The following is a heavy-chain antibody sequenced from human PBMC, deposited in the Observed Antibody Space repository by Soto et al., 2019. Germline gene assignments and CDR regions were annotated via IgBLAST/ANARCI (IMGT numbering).Heavy chain of an antibody. J-gene: IGHJ4*02. Sequence: SETLSLTCTVSGGSVSSGSYYWSWIRQPPGKGLEWIGYIYYSGSTNYNPSLKSRVTISVDTSKNQFSLKLSSVTAADTAVYYCAVGYYDSSGYVGRYWGQGTLVTVSS. CDR3: AVGYYDSSGYVGRY. D-gene: IGHD3-22*01. CDR2: IYYSGST. V-gene: IGHV4-61*01. CDR1: GGSVSSGSYY.